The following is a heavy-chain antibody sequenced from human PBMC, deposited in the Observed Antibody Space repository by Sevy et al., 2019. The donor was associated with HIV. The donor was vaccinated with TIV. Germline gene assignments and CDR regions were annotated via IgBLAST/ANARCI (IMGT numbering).Heavy chain of an antibody. J-gene: IGHJ4*02. CDR2: ISYSGST. Sequence: SETLSLTCTVSGGSISRGGYYWSWIRQHRGKGLEWIGYISYSGSTSYNPSLKSRLTISVDRSKNQFSLRLTSVIAADTAVYYCAREMGDSWGQGILVTVSS. CDR3: AREMGDS. CDR1: GGSISRGGYY. V-gene: IGHV4-31*03.